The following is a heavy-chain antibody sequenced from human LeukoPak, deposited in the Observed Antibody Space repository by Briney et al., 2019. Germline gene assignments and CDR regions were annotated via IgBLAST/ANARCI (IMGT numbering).Heavy chain of an antibody. CDR1: GFTFSSYS. CDR2: ISSSSSTI. V-gene: IGHV3-48*04. J-gene: IGHJ4*02. D-gene: IGHD2-2*01. CDR3: ATIGVVVPAACDY. Sequence: GGSLRLSCAASGFTFSSYSMNWVRQAPGKGLEWVSYISSSSSTIYYADSVKGRFTISRDNAKNSLYLQMNSLRAEDTAVYYCATIGVVVPAACDYWGQGTLVTVSS.